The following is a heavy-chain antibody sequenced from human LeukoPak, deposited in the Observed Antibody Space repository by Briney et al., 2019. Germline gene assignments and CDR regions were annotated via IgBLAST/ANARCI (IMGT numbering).Heavy chain of an antibody. Sequence: GGSLRLSCAASGFTVSSNYMSWARQAPGKGLEWVSVIYSGGSTYYADSVKGRFTISRDNYKNTLYLQMNSLRAEDTAVYYCARARTDCSGGSCYMHYYYYMDVWGKGTTVTVSS. V-gene: IGHV3-53*01. CDR2: IYSGGST. CDR1: GFTVSSNY. D-gene: IGHD2-15*01. CDR3: ARARTDCSGGSCYMHYYYYMDV. J-gene: IGHJ6*03.